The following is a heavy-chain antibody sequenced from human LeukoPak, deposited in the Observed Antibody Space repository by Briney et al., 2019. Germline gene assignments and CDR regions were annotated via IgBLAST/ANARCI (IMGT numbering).Heavy chain of an antibody. CDR1: SHPISRNNYY. Sequence: SETLSLTCTVSSHPISRNNYYWGWIPQPPGRGLEWLGSIYYSGNTYYNPSLKSPVTISVDTSKNQFSLKLSSVTAADTAVYYCARLTRRSGNYFDYWGQGTLVTVSS. V-gene: IGHV4-39*07. J-gene: IGHJ4*02. CDR2: IYYSGNT. D-gene: IGHD1-1*01. CDR3: ARLTRRSGNYFDY.